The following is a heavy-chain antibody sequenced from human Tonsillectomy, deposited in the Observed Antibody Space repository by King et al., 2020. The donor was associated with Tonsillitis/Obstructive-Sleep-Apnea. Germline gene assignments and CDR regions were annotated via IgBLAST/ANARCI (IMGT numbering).Heavy chain of an antibody. J-gene: IGHJ6*03. CDR3: AREDYIWGSYRYYYYYYYMDV. D-gene: IGHD3-16*02. Sequence: VQLVESGGGLVKPGGSLRLSCAASGFTFSSYSMNWVRQAPGKVLEWVSSISSSSSYIYYADSVKGRFTISRDNAKNSLYLQMNSLRAEDTAVYYCAREDYIWGSYRYYYYYYYMDVWGKGTTVTVSS. CDR2: ISSSSSYI. CDR1: GFTFSSYS. V-gene: IGHV3-21*01.